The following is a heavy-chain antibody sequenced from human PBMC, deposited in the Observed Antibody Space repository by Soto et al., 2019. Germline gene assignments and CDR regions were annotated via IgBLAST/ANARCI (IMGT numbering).Heavy chain of an antibody. CDR3: VRGRNYAFDY. V-gene: IGHV6-1*01. CDR2: TYYRSKWYN. D-gene: IGHD3-16*01. CDR1: GDSVSSYTAG. Sequence: QVQLQQSGPGLVTPSQTLALTCAISGDSVSSYTAGWNWIRQSPSRGLEWLGRTYYRSKWYNEYXVXVXXRITVNPDTSKNQFSLQLNSVTPEDTAVYYCVRGRNYAFDYWGQGTLVTVSS. J-gene: IGHJ4*02.